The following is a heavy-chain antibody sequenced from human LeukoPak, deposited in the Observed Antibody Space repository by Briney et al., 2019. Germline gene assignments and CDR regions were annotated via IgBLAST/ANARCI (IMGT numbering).Heavy chain of an antibody. CDR3: ARARNYYASGAFWIDY. V-gene: IGHV3-30*03. CDR2: MLFDDNNK. D-gene: IGHD3-10*01. CDR1: GFTFSHYG. Sequence: GRSLRLSCAASGFTFSHYGMHWVRQAPGKGLEWVALMLFDDNNKYYLDSVKGRFTISRDNSKNTLSLQMNSLRAEDTAMYYCARARNYYASGAFWIDYWGQGTLVTVSS. J-gene: IGHJ4*02.